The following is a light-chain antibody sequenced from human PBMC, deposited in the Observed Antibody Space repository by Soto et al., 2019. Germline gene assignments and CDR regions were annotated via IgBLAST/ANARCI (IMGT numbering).Light chain of an antibody. V-gene: IGKV1-5*03. CDR1: QSISSW. J-gene: IGKJ1*01. CDR3: QQYNSYSVA. CDR2: KAS. Sequence: DMQMTQSPSTLSASVGDRGTITCRASQSISSWLAWYQQKPGKAPKLLIYKASTLESGVPSRFSGSGSGTEFTLSISGLQPDDFATYYCQQYNSYSVAFGQGTKV.